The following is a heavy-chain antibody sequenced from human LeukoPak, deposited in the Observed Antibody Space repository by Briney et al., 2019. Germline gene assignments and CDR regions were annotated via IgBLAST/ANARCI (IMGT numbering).Heavy chain of an antibody. CDR3: ARLTVDYDFWSGPMDV. CDR2: GST. V-gene: IGHV4-34*01. D-gene: IGHD3-3*01. Sequence: GSTNYNPSLKSRVTISVDTSKNQFSLKLSSVTAADTAVYYCARLTVDYDFWSGPMDVWGQGTTVTVSS. J-gene: IGHJ6*02.